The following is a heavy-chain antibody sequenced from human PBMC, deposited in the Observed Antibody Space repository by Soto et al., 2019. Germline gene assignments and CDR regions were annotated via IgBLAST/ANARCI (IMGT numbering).Heavy chain of an antibody. J-gene: IGHJ4*02. Sequence: DVHLLESGGGLVQPGGSLRLSCVASGYNFGSYAMMWVRQAPEKGLEWISTISGGGIGSYYADSVKGRFTISRDNSKNTLYLQMNSLRAEDTGVYYCAKDPRLELRGVDSWGQGTQVTVSS. D-gene: IGHD1-7*01. V-gene: IGHV3-23*01. CDR1: GYNFGSYA. CDR3: AKDPRLELRGVDS. CDR2: ISGGGIGS.